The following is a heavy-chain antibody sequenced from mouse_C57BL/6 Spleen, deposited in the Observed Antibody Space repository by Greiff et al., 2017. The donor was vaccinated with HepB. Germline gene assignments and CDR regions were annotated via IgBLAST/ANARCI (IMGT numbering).Heavy chain of an antibody. J-gene: IGHJ1*03. D-gene: IGHD1-1*01. Sequence: VQLQQPGAELVRPGTSVKLSCKASGYTFTSYWMHWVKQRPGQGLEWIGVIDPSDSYTNYNQKFKGKATLTVDTSSSTAYMQLSSLTSEDSAVYYCARTTVVEDWDFDVWGTGTTVTVSS. CDR1: GYTFTSYW. V-gene: IGHV1-59*01. CDR2: IDPSDSYT. CDR3: ARTTVVEDWDFDV.